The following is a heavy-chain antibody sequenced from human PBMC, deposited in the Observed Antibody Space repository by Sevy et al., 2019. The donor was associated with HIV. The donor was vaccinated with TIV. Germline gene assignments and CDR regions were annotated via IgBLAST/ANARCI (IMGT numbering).Heavy chain of an antibody. D-gene: IGHD1-20*01. V-gene: IGHV1-24*01. CDR3: ATCGSQTLLQRGVYNFYAMDV. CDR2: FDPEHGET. J-gene: IGHJ6*02. CDR1: GSILTELS. Sequence: ASVKVSCKLSGSILTELSMHWVRQAPGKGLEWMGGFDPEHGETIYAHNFQGRVTMTEDTSTDTAYMELSSLRSEDTAVYYCATCGSQTLLQRGVYNFYAMDVWGQGTTVTVSS.